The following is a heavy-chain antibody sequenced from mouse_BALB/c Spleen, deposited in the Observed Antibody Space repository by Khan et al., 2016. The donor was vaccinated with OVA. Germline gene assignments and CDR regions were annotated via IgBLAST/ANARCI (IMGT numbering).Heavy chain of an antibody. CDR1: GYSITSDYA. Sequence: VQLKESGPGLVKPSQSPSLTGTVTGYSITSDYAWNWIRQFPGNKLEWMGYISYSGSTNYNPSLKSRISITRDTSKNQFFLQLNSVTTEDTATYYCARDGSRYNYAMDYWGQGTSVTVSS. CDR2: ISYSGST. J-gene: IGHJ4*01. V-gene: IGHV3-2*02. CDR3: ARDGSRYNYAMDY. D-gene: IGHD2-3*01.